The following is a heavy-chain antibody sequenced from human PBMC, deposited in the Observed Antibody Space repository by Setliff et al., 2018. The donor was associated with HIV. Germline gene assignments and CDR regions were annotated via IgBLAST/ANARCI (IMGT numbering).Heavy chain of an antibody. J-gene: IGHJ4*02. D-gene: IGHD3-3*01. CDR1: GYTFTGAW. CDR3: ARGGLQFLEPPPDY. V-gene: IGHV3-15*01. Sequence: GGSMRLSCAASGYTFTGAWMHWVRQAPGKGLEWVARIKSKHDGETKDYAAPVKGRFTISRDDSKSRVYLEMNSLRAEDRAVYDCARGGLQFLEPPPDYWGQGALVTVSS. CDR2: IKSKHDGETK.